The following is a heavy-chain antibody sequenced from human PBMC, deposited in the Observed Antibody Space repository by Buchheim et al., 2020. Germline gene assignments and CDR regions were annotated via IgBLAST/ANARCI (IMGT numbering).Heavy chain of an antibody. V-gene: IGHV1-8*01. J-gene: IGHJ6*03. CDR1: GYTFTNND. Sequence: QVQLVQSGTEVKKPGASVKVSCKASGYTFTNNDINWVRQAPGQGLEWMGSMNPKSGDTFYAQKVQDRVTMTRNTSISTAYLQLSSLRPDDTAVYFCARRIFRGKPRLTNYYFNYMDGWGKGTT. D-gene: IGHD2-15*01. CDR2: MNPKSGDT. CDR3: ARRIFRGKPRLTNYYFNYMDG.